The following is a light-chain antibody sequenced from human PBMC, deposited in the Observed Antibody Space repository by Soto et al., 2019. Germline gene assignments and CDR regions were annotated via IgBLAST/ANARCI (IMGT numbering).Light chain of an antibody. CDR3: QQSYSAPQT. Sequence: DIQMTQSPSSLSASVGDRVTITCRASQTISNYLHGYQQSPGKAPNLLIYLASNLQSGVPSRFSGSGSGTDFTLTISSLQPEEFATYYCQQSYSAPQTFGQGTKVEIK. CDR2: LAS. J-gene: IGKJ1*01. CDR1: QTISNY. V-gene: IGKV1-39*01.